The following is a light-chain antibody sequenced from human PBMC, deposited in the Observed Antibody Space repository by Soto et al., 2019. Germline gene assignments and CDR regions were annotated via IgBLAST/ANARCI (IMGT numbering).Light chain of an antibody. CDR1: STDVGGYTY. J-gene: IGLJ1*01. V-gene: IGLV2-14*01. CDR2: EVS. CDR3: TSYTSRSSVV. Sequence: QSALTQPASVSGSPGQSITISCTGTSTDVGGYTYVSWYQHHPDKAPKLIIYEVSYRPSGVSNRFSGSKSGNTASLTISGLQGDDEADYYCTSYTSRSSVVFGTGTKVTVL.